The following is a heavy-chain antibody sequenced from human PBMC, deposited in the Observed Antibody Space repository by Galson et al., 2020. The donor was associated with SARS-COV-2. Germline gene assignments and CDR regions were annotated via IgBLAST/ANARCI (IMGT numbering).Heavy chain of an antibody. D-gene: IGHD1-1*01. Sequence: GGSLRLSCTASGFTFRGYWMTWVRQPPGRGLEWVAYINRDGNQEDYVDSARGRFTISRDNVESSVYLQMNSLRAEDTAVYYCARILPSGYCDHWGQGTLVTVSS. CDR3: ARILPSGYCDH. J-gene: IGHJ4*02. V-gene: IGHV3-7*01. CDR1: GFTFRGYW. CDR2: INRDGNQE.